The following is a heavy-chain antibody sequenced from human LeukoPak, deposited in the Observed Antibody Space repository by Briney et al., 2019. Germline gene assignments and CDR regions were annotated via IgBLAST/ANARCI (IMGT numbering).Heavy chain of an antibody. V-gene: IGHV4-34*01. CDR2: INHSGST. CDR1: GGSFSGYY. D-gene: IGHD3-10*01. Sequence: PSETLSLTCAVYGGSFSGYYWSWIRQPSGKGLEWIGEINHSGSTNYNPSLKSRVTISVDTSKNQFSLKLSSVTAADTAVYYCATRYYYGSGSYNDYWGQGTLVTVSS. CDR3: ATRYYYGSGSYNDY. J-gene: IGHJ4*02.